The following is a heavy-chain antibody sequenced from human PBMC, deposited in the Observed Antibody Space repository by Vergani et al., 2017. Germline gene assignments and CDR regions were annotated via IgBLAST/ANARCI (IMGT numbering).Heavy chain of an antibody. Sequence: QVQLVQSGAEVKKPGSSVKVSCKASGGTFSSYTISWVRQAPGQGLEWMGRIIPILGIANYAQKFQGRVTITADKSTSTAYMELSSLRSEDTALYYCARYSGYEDPDYYYMDVWGKGTTVTVSS. D-gene: IGHD5-12*01. V-gene: IGHV1-69*02. CDR1: GGTFSSYT. CDR3: ARYSGYEDPDYYYMDV. CDR2: IIPILGIA. J-gene: IGHJ6*03.